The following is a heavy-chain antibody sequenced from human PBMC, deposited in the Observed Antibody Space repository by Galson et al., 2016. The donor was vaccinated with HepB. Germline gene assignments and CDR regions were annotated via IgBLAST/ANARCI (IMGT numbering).Heavy chain of an antibody. D-gene: IGHD2-15*01. J-gene: IGHJ5*02. CDR2: IYHSGST. Sequence: SETLSLTCAVSDGSINNSNWWSWVRQPPGKGLEWIGEIYHSGSTNYNPSLKSRVTISVDKSKNQFSLKLRSVIAADTAGYYCAIPFPGYCSGGSCHNWYFDRWGQGTLVTVSS. CDR3: AIPFPGYCSGGSCHNWYFDR. V-gene: IGHV4-4*02. CDR1: DGSINNSNW.